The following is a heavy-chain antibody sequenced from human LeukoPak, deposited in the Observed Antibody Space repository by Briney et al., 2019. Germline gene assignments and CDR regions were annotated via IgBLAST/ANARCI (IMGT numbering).Heavy chain of an antibody. D-gene: IGHD5-24*01. Sequence: SETLSLTWAVSGYPFSSGYYYSWIRPPAGKGLEGIGLASTSGSTNYNPSLKSRVTISGDTSKNQFSLKLNPVTAADTAVYYCARDRIEMTTINRWYFDLWGRGTLVTVSS. CDR3: ARDRIEMTTINRWYFDL. V-gene: IGHV4-61*02. J-gene: IGHJ2*01. CDR1: GYPFSSGYY. CDR2: ASTSGST.